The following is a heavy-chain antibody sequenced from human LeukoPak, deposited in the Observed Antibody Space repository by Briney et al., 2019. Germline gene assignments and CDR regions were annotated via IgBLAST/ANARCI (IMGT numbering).Heavy chain of an antibody. CDR3: ARGKWGDY. CDR1: GGSISSYY. J-gene: IGHJ4*02. D-gene: IGHD1-26*01. CDR2: IYYSGST. Sequence: SETLSLTCTVSGGSISSYYWSWIRQPPGKGLEWIGYIYYSGSTNYNPSLKSRVTISVDTSKNQFSLKLSSVTAADTAIYYCARGKWGDYWGQGTLVTVSS. V-gene: IGHV4-59*12.